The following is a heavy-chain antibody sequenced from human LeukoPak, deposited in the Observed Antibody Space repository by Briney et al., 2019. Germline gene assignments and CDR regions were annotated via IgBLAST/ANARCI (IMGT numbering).Heavy chain of an antibody. V-gene: IGHV3-7*05. Sequence: GGSLRLYCAASGFTFSRYWMSWVRQAPGKGLEWVANIKQDGSEKYFVDSVKGRFTISRDNAKNSLYLQVNSLRAEDTAVYYCAKVAVGGGSYWGQGTLVTVSS. CDR1: GFTFSRYW. D-gene: IGHD1-26*01. CDR3: AKVAVGGGSY. CDR2: IKQDGSEK. J-gene: IGHJ4*02.